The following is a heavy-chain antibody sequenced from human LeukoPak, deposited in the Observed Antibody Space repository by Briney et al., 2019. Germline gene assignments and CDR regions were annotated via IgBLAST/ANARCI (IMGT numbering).Heavy chain of an antibody. CDR1: GGSISSSSYY. D-gene: IGHD3-22*01. CDR3: ARDFGYYDSSGYYRHYETFDY. Sequence: SETLSLTCTVSGGSISSSSYYWGWIRQPPGKVLEWIGSIYYSGSTYYNPSLKSRVTISVDTSKNQFSLKLSSVTAADTAVYYCARDFGYYDSSGYYRHYETFDYWGQGTLVTVSS. J-gene: IGHJ4*02. CDR2: IYYSGST. V-gene: IGHV4-39*07.